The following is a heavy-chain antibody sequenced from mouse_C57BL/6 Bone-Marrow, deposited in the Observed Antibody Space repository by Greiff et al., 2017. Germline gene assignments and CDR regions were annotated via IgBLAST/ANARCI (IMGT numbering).Heavy chain of an antibody. CDR1: GFTFSSYA. D-gene: IGHD3-2*02. Sequence: EVKVVESGGGLVKPGGSLKLSCAASGFTFSSYAMSWVRQTPEKRLEWVATISDGGSYTYYPDNVKGRFTISRDNAKNNLYLQMSQLKSEDTAMYYCARDPAQATEHYAMDYWGQGTSVTVSS. CDR3: ARDPAQATEHYAMDY. CDR2: ISDGGSYT. J-gene: IGHJ4*01. V-gene: IGHV5-4*01.